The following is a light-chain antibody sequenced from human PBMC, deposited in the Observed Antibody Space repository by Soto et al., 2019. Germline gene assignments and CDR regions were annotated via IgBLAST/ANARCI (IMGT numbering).Light chain of an antibody. CDR2: GAS. V-gene: IGKV3-15*01. Sequence: DIVMTQSPATLSVSPGERATLSCRASQSVNSNLAWYQQKPGQAPRLLIYGASPRATGIPARFSGSGSGTEFTLTISSLQSEDFAVYYCQQYNNWPRTFGQGTRVEI. CDR3: QQYNNWPRT. CDR1: QSVNSN. J-gene: IGKJ1*01.